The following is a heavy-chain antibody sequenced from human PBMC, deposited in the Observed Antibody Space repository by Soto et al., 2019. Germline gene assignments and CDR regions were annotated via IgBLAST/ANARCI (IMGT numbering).Heavy chain of an antibody. J-gene: IGHJ6*02. CDR1: GFTFTSSA. CDR3: AAEGSGYYYGMDV. V-gene: IGHV1-58*01. CDR2: IVVGSGNT. D-gene: IGHD2-15*01. Sequence: SVKVSCKASGFTFTSSAVQWVRQARGQRLEWIGWIVVGSGNTNYAQKFQERVTITRDMSTSTAYMELSSLRSEDTAVYYCAAEGSGYYYGMDVWGQGTTVTVS.